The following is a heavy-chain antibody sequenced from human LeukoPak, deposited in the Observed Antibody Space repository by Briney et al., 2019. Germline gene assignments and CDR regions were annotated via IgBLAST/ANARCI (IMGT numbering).Heavy chain of an antibody. V-gene: IGHV4-59*01. CDR2: IYYSGST. D-gene: IGHD2-15*01. Sequence: SETLSLTCTVSGGSISSYYWSWIRQPPGKGLEWIGYIYYSGSTNYNPSLKSRVTISVDTSKNQFSLKLSSVTAADTAVYYCARVDCSGGSCYPFDYWGQGTLVTVS. CDR1: GGSISSYY. J-gene: IGHJ4*02. CDR3: ARVDCSGGSCYPFDY.